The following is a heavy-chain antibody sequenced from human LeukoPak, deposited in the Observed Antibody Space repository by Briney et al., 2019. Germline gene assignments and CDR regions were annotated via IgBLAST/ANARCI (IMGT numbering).Heavy chain of an antibody. D-gene: IGHD5-24*01. V-gene: IGHV4-59*01. Sequence: SETLSLTRTVSGGSITSYFWSWIRQPPGKGLEWIGYISYTGSTNYNPSLKSRVTMSVDTSKKQLTLRLTSVTAADTAVYYCARRDDYNQGIDYWGQGALVTVSS. CDR3: ARRDDYNQGIDY. CDR2: ISYTGST. CDR1: GGSITSYF. J-gene: IGHJ4*02.